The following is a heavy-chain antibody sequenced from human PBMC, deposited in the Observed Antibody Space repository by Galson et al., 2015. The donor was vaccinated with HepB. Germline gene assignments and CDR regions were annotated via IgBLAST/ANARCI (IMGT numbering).Heavy chain of an antibody. CDR2: IIPIFGTA. V-gene: IGHV1-69*13. CDR3: ARGKDHYGNTDCYYYYYMDV. J-gene: IGHJ6*03. D-gene: IGHD4-17*01. CDR1: GGTFSSYA. Sequence: SVKVSCKASGGTFSSYAISWVRQAPGQGLEWMGGIIPIFGTANYAQKFQGRVTITADESTSTAYMELSSLRSEDTAVYYCARGKDHYGNTDCYYYYYMDVWGKGTTVTVSS.